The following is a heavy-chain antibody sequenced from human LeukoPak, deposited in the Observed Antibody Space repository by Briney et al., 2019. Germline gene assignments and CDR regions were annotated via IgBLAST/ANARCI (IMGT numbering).Heavy chain of an antibody. CDR3: ARDHIVVVVAAYFDY. Sequence: GGSLRLSCAASGFTFSTYSMNWVRRAPGKGLEWVSSISSRSNYAYYANSVKGRFTISRDNAKNSLYLQMNSLRAEDTAVYYCARDHIVVVVAAYFDYWGQGTLVTVSS. J-gene: IGHJ4*02. V-gene: IGHV3-21*01. CDR1: GFTFSTYS. D-gene: IGHD2-15*01. CDR2: ISSRSNYA.